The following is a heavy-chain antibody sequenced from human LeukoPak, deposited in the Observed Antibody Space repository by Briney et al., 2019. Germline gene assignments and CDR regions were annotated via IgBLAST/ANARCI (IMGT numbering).Heavy chain of an antibody. D-gene: IGHD6-19*01. J-gene: IGHJ4*02. V-gene: IGHV3-64D*06. CDR1: GFTFDNFE. Sequence: GGSLRLSCSASGFTFDNFEMHWVRQAPGRGLEYVSGISRNGGRTNNADSVKGRFTISRDNSKNTLLLQMASLRAEDTAVYYCVTQISGWVYWGQGTLVTVSS. CDR2: ISRNGGRT. CDR3: VTQISGWVY.